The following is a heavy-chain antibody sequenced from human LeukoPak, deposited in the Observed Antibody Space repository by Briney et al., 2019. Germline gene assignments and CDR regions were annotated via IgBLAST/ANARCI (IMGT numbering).Heavy chain of an antibody. Sequence: PSETLSLTCTVSGYSIRSGYYWGWIRQPPGKGLEWIGSMYQSGSTYFNTSLKSRVTISLDTSKNQYSLRLSSVTAADTAVYYCATSVYYFQHWGQGTLVTVSS. CDR1: GYSIRSGYY. D-gene: IGHD2-2*01. V-gene: IGHV4-38-2*02. CDR2: MYQSGST. CDR3: ATSVYYFQH. J-gene: IGHJ1*01.